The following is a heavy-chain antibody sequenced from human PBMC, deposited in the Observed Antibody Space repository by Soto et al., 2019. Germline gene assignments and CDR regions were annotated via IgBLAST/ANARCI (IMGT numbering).Heavy chain of an antibody. V-gene: IGHV3-23*01. D-gene: IGHD3-10*01. J-gene: IGHJ6*02. Sequence: GGSLRLSCAASGFTFSSYSMSWVRQAPGKGLEWVSAISGSGGSTYYADSVKGRFTISRDNSKNTLYLQMNSLRAEDTAVYYCAKLLWFGELVANYGMDVWGQGTTVTVSS. CDR1: GFTFSSYS. CDR3: AKLLWFGELVANYGMDV. CDR2: ISGSGGST.